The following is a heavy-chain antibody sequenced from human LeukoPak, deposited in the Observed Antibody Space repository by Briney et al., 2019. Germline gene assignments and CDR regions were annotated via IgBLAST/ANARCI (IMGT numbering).Heavy chain of an antibody. D-gene: IGHD3-10*01. V-gene: IGHV4-38-2*02. CDR3: ARIKYYYGSGSYYNQEGFDY. Sequence: SETLSLTCTVSGYSISSGYYWGWIRQPPGKGLEWIGSIYHSGSTYYNPSLKSRVTISVDTSKNQFSLKLSSVTAADTAVYYCARIKYYYGSGSYYNQEGFDYWGQGTLVTVSS. CDR2: IYHSGST. J-gene: IGHJ4*02. CDR1: GYSISSGYY.